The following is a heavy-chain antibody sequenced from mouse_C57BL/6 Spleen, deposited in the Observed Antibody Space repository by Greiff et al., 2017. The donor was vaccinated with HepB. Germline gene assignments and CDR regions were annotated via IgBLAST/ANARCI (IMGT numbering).Heavy chain of an antibody. J-gene: IGHJ1*03. CDR2: IFPGSGST. V-gene: IGHV1-75*01. Sequence: QVQLKQSGPELVKPGASVKISCKASGYTFTDYYINWVKQRPGQGLEWIGWIFPGSGSTYYNEKFKGKATLTVDKSSSTAYMLLSSLTSEDSAVYFCARPVITTVVATRLWYFDVWGTGTTVTVSS. CDR3: ARPVITTVVATRLWYFDV. D-gene: IGHD1-1*01. CDR1: GYTFTDYY.